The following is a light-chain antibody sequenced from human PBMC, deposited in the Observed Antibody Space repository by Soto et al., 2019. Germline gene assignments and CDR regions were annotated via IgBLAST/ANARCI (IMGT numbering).Light chain of an antibody. CDR2: EVS. CDR1: SSDVGGWPH. V-gene: IGLV2-14*01. Sequence: QSALTQPASVSASPGQSITISCAGTSSDVGGWPHVSWYQQHPGKAPKLVIYEVSNRPSGVSSRFSGSKSGSTASLTISGLQAEGEADYYCSSYTSSSTLVFGGGTKLTVL. CDR3: SSYTSSSTLV. J-gene: IGLJ2*01.